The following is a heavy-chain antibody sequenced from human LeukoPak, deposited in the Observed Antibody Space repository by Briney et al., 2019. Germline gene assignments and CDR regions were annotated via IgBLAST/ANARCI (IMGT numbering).Heavy chain of an antibody. CDR2: ISGYNGRT. V-gene: IGHV1-18*01. Sequence: ASVKVSCKTSGYSFTRYGISWVRQAPGHGREWLGWISGYNGRTDYSQKLQGRVTMTTDTSTSTAYMELRSLTSDDTAMYYCARDIGVSQFDYWGRGTLVTVSS. CDR1: GYSFTRYG. D-gene: IGHD3-10*01. J-gene: IGHJ4*02. CDR3: ARDIGVSQFDY.